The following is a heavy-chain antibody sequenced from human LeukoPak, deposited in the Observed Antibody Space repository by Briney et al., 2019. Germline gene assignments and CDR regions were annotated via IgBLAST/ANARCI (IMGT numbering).Heavy chain of an antibody. CDR3: ARNGPPGVYYYYYMDV. CDR1: GRSISSYY. J-gene: IGHJ6*03. V-gene: IGHV4-4*07. CDR2: IYTSGST. Sequence: PSETLSLTCTVSGRSISSYYWSWIRQPAGKGLEWIGRIYTSGSTNYNPSLKSRVTMSVDTSKNQFSLKLSSVTAADTAVYYCARNGPPGVYYYYYMDVWGKGTTVTISS. D-gene: IGHD2-8*01.